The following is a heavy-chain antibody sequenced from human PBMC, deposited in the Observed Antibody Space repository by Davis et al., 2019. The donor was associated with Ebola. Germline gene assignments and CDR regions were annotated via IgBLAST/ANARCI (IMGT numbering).Heavy chain of an antibody. V-gene: IGHV1-69*06. CDR1: GGSFSTFS. CDR3: ADLSGYFQH. Sequence: SVKVSCKASGGSFSTFSINWLRQAPGHGLEWMGGIIPLFGTANYAQKFQGRVTITADKSTSTAYMELSSLRSEDTAVYYCADLSGYFQHWGQGTLVTVSS. CDR2: IIPLFGTA. J-gene: IGHJ1*01. D-gene: IGHD3-10*01.